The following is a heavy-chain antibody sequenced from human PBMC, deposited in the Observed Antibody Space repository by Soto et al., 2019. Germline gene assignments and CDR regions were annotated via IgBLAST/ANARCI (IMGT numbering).Heavy chain of an antibody. CDR2: ISYDGSNK. Sequence: QVQLVESGGGVVQPGRSLRLSCAASGFTFSSYAMHWVRQAPGKGLEWVAVISYDGSNKYYADSVKGRFTISRDNSKNTLYLQMNSLRAEDTAVYYCIGGGYHPGAFDIWGQGTMVTVSS. D-gene: IGHD2-15*01. CDR3: IGGGYHPGAFDI. V-gene: IGHV3-30-3*01. CDR1: GFTFSSYA. J-gene: IGHJ3*02.